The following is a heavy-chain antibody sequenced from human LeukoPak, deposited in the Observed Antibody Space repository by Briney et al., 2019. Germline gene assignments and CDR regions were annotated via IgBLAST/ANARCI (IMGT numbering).Heavy chain of an antibody. CDR3: ASHHPRDPFDY. CDR1: GFTFSSYA. Sequence: GGSLRLSCAASGFTFSSYAMSWVRQAPGKGLEWVSAISGSGGSTYYADSVKGRFTISRDNAKNSLYLQMNSLRAEDTAVYYCASHHPRDPFDYWGQGTLVPVSS. V-gene: IGHV3-23*01. J-gene: IGHJ4*02. CDR2: ISGSGGST.